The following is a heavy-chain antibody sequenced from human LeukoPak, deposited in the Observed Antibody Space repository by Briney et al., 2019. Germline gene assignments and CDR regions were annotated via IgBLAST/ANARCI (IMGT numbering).Heavy chain of an antibody. Sequence: GGSLRLSCAASGFTFSSYGMSWVRQAPEKGLEWVSSIGSSGAYMYYVDSVKGRFSISRDNAKNSLYLQMTSLRAEDTAVYYCARGSGSYEYWGQGALVTVSS. CDR2: IGSSGAYM. V-gene: IGHV3-21*01. J-gene: IGHJ4*02. CDR1: GFTFSSYG. CDR3: ARGSGSYEY. D-gene: IGHD1-26*01.